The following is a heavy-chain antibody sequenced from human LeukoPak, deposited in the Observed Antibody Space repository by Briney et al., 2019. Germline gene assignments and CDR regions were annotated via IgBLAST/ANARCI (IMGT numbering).Heavy chain of an antibody. V-gene: IGHV1-58*01. D-gene: IGHD1-26*01. CDR3: ATGRLVGAELQD. CDR2: IVVGSGNT. J-gene: IGHJ1*01. CDR1: GFTFTSSA. Sequence: SVKVSCKASGFTFTSSAVQWVRQARGQRLEWIGWIVVGSGNTNYAQKFQERVTITRDMSTSTAYMELSSLRSEDTAVYYCATGRLVGAELQDWGQGTLVTVSS.